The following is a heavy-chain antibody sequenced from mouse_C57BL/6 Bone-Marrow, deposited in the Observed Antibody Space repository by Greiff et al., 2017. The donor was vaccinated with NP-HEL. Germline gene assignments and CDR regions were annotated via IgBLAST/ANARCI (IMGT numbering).Heavy chain of an antibody. CDR2: ISNLAYSI. V-gene: IGHV5-15*01. Sequence: EVKLMESGGGLVQPGGSLKLSCAASGFTFSDYGMAWVRQAPRKGPEWVAFISNLAYSIYYADTVTGRFTISRENAKNTLYLEMSSLRSEDTAMYYGARRGITSYAMDYCGQGTSVTVSS. D-gene: IGHD1-1*01. CDR3: ARRGITSYAMDY. CDR1: GFTFSDYG. J-gene: IGHJ4*01.